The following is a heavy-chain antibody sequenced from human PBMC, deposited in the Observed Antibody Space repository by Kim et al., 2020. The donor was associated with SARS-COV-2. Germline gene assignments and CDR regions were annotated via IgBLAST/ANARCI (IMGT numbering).Heavy chain of an antibody. Sequence: SETLSLTCTVSGASISSGGYFWSWIRQHPGKGLEWIGYIYYSGSTYYNPSLKSRVTISIDTSKNQFSLKLNSVTAADTAVYYCARDADGDYSLDAFDIWGQGTMVTVSS. D-gene: IGHD4-17*01. J-gene: IGHJ3*02. CDR1: GASISSGGYF. CDR3: ARDADGDYSLDAFDI. CDR2: IYYSGST. V-gene: IGHV4-31*03.